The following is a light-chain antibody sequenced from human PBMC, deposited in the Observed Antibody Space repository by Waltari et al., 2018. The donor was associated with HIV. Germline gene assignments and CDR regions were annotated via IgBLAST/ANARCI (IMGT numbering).Light chain of an antibody. CDR3: SSYTSSSTLYVV. Sequence: QSALTQPASVSGSPGQSMTISCTGTSSDVGGYNYVSWYQQHPGKAPKLMIYEVSNRPSGFSNRFSGSKSGNTASLTISGLQAEDEADYYCSSYTSSSTLYVVFGGGTKLTVL. V-gene: IGLV2-14*01. CDR1: SSDVGGYNY. J-gene: IGLJ2*01. CDR2: EVS.